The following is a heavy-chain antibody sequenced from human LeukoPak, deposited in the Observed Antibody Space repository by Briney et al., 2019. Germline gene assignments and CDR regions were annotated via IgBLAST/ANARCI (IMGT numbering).Heavy chain of an antibody. V-gene: IGHV3-23*01. D-gene: IGHD2-15*01. CDR1: GFTFSSYA. CDR2: ISGSGGST. Sequence: GGSLRLSCAASGFTFSSYAMSWVRQSPGKGLEWVSAISGSGGSTYYADSVKGRFTISRDNSKNTLYLQMNSLRAEDTAVYYCAKELGYCSGGRRYSSNYFDYWGQGALVTVSS. CDR3: AKELGYCSGGRRYSSNYFDY. J-gene: IGHJ4*02.